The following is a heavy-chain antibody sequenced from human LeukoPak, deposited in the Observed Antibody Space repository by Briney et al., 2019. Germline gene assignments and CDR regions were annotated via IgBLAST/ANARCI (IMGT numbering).Heavy chain of an antibody. CDR3: ARGGPETYNFDF. V-gene: IGHV1-46*01. Sequence: ASVKVSCKTSGYTFTNYYMHWVRQAPGQGPEWMGITRPRSGRTMYPQKFQGRVAMTWDMSTSTFYMELTSLTSDDTAVYYCARGGPETYNFDFWGQGTLVTVSS. CDR1: GYTFTNYY. J-gene: IGHJ4*02. D-gene: IGHD1-14*01. CDR2: TRPRSGRT.